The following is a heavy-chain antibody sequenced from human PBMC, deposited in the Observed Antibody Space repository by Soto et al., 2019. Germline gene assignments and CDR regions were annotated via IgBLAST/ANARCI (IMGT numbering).Heavy chain of an antibody. Sequence: PGGSLRLSCAASGFTFSSYSMNWVRQAPGKGLEWVSSISSSSSYIYYADSVKGRFTISRDNAKNSLYLQMNSLRAEDTAVYYCASEPTYDDILTGYFTWFDPWGQGTLVTFSS. J-gene: IGHJ5*02. CDR1: GFTFSSYS. V-gene: IGHV3-21*01. D-gene: IGHD3-9*01. CDR2: ISSSSSYI. CDR3: ASEPTYDDILTGYFTWFDP.